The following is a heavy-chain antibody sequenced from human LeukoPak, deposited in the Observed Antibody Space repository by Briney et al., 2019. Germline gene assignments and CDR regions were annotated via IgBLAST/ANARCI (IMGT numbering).Heavy chain of an antibody. CDR1: GGSISSGGYS. J-gene: IGHJ4*02. CDR3: ATDRPVVGSN. Sequence: SETLSLTCTVSGGSISSGGYSWSWIRQPPGKGLEWIGYIYHSGSTYYNPSLKSRVTISVGRSKNQFSLKLSSVTAADTAVYYCATDRPVVGSNWGQGTLVTVSS. V-gene: IGHV4-30-2*01. D-gene: IGHD2-2*01. CDR2: IYHSGST.